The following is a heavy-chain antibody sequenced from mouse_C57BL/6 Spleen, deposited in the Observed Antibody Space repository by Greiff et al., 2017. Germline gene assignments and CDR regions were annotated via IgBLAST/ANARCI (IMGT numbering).Heavy chain of an antibody. CDR1: GFNFKNTY. V-gene: IGHV14-3*01. CDR2: IDPATGNP. Sequence: VQLKQSVAELVRPGASVKLSCTASGFNFKNTYMHWVKQRPEQGLEWIGRIDPATGNPKYAPKFQGKATITADTSSNTAYLQLSRLTTEDTAIYYGARGETGTRFAYWGQGTLVTVSA. CDR3: ARGETGTRFAY. D-gene: IGHD4-1*01. J-gene: IGHJ3*01.